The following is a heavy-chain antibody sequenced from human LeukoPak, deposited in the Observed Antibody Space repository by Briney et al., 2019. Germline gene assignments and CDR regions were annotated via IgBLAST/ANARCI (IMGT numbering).Heavy chain of an antibody. CDR3: ARDSDYYDSSGYPDAFDI. CDR1: GFTFSSYS. CDR2: ISSSSSYI. Sequence: GGSLRLSCAASGFTFSSYSMNWVRQAPGKGLEWVSPISSSSSYIYYADSVKGRFTISRDNAKNSLYLQMNSLRAEDTAVYYCARDSDYYDSSGYPDAFDIWGQGTMVTVSS. J-gene: IGHJ3*02. D-gene: IGHD3-22*01. V-gene: IGHV3-21*01.